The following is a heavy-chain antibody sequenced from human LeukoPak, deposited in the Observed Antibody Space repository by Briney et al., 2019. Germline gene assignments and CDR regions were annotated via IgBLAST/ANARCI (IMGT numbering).Heavy chain of an antibody. CDR3: AGEGPGVVVVAATDY. V-gene: IGHV7-4-1*02. J-gene: IGHJ4*02. Sequence: ASVKVSCKASGYTFTSYAMNWVRQAPGQGLEWMGWINTNTGNPTYAQGFTGRFVFSLDTSVSTAYLQISSLKAEDTAVYYCAGEGPGVVVVAATDYWGQGTLVTVSS. CDR2: INTNTGNP. D-gene: IGHD2-15*01. CDR1: GYTFTSYA.